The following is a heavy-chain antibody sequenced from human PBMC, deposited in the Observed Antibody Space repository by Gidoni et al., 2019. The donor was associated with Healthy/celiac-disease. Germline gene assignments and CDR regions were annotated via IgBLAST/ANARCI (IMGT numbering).Heavy chain of an antibody. J-gene: IGHJ4*02. CDR1: GFPFSSYG. Sequence: QVQLVESGGGVVQPGRSLRLSCAASGFPFSSYGMHWVRQAPGKGLEWVAVISYDGSNKYYSDSVKGRFTISRDNSKNTLYLQMNSLRAEDTAVYYCAKDPIKLKQWLGGFDYWGQGTLVTVSS. D-gene: IGHD6-19*01. V-gene: IGHV3-30*18. CDR3: AKDPIKLKQWLGGFDY. CDR2: ISYDGSNK.